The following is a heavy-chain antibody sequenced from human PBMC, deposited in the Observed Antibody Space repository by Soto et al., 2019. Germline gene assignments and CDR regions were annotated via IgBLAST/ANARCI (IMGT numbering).Heavy chain of an antibody. CDR3: ARERRDGYNGRYFDL. V-gene: IGHV3-48*02. J-gene: IGHJ2*01. CDR2: ISSSSSTI. Sequence: EVQLVESGGGLVQPGGSLRLSCAASGFTFSSYSTNWVRQAPGKGLEWVSYISSSSSTIYYADSVKGRFTIYRDNAKNSLYLQMNSLRDEDTAVYYCARERRDGYNGRYFDLWGRGTLVTVSS. CDR1: GFTFSSYS. D-gene: IGHD5-12*01.